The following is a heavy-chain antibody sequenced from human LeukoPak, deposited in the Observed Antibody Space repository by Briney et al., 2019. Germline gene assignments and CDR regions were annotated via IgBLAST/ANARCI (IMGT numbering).Heavy chain of an antibody. J-gene: IGHJ2*01. CDR1: GVSLCRYW. D-gene: IGHD2-21*02. CDR3: AREGIVVVTDPYWYFDL. Sequence: GGSLRLSCAASGVSLCRYWLSWVRAAPGEGGGCVANIKEDRSEKFYVDSVKGRFTISRDNAKKSMYLQMHSLRAEETSEYYCAREGIVVVTDPYWYFDLWGRGTLVTVSS. CDR2: IKEDRSEK. V-gene: IGHV3-7*05.